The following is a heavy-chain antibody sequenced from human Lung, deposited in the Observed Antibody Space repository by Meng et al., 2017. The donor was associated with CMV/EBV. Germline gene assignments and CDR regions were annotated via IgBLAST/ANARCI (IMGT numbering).Heavy chain of an antibody. CDR3: ALFTRSGFDP. D-gene: IGHD2-2*01. J-gene: IGHJ5*02. CDR1: GFSLSTSEVG. V-gene: IGHV2-5*02. CDR2: SYWDDDK. Sequence: QSTLKASGSKLVKPKKTLTLTCTFSGFSLSTSEVGVGWIRQPPGKALEWLAVSYWDDDKRYSPSLKSRLTITKDTSKNQVVLTLTNMDPVDTATYYCALFTRSGFDPLGQGTLVTVSS.